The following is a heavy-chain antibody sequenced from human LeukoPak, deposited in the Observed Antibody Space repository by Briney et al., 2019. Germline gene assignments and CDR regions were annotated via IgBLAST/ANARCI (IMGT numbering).Heavy chain of an antibody. Sequence: SETLSLTCTVSGGSISSGGYCWSWIRQHPGKGLEWIGYIYYSGSTYYNPSLKSRVTISVDTSKNQFSLKLSSVTAADTAVYYCASENYYDSSGYPKYNWSDPWGQGTLVTVSS. D-gene: IGHD3-22*01. CDR2: IYYSGST. CDR3: ASENYYDSSGYPKYNWSDP. J-gene: IGHJ5*02. V-gene: IGHV4-31*03. CDR1: GGSISSGGYC.